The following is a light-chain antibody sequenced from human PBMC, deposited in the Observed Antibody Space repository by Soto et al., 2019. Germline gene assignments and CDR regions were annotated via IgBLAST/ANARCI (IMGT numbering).Light chain of an antibody. CDR1: QSLSSN. V-gene: IGKV3-15*01. J-gene: IGKJ5*01. Sequence: EKVMTQSPATLSVSPGERATLSCRASQSLSSNLAWYQQKPGQAPRLLIYGASTRATGIPARFSGSGSGTEFTLTISSLQSEDFAIYYCQQYNNWPPEITFGQGTRLEIK. CDR3: QQYNNWPPEIT. CDR2: GAS.